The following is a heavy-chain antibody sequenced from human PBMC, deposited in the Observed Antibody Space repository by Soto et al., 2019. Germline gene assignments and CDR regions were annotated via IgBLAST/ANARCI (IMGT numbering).Heavy chain of an antibody. J-gene: IGHJ4*02. V-gene: IGHV4-61*01. CDR3: VRGHDFWSGFSYFDY. CDR2: VYYSGST. CDR1: AGSVSSGSHY. Sequence: SETLSLTCTVSAGSVSSGSHYWSWIRQPPGKRLEWVGYVYYSGSTNYNPSLQSRVTISVDTSKNQFSLKLNSVTAADTAVYYCVRGHDFWSGFSYFDYWGQGTLVTVSS. D-gene: IGHD3-3*01.